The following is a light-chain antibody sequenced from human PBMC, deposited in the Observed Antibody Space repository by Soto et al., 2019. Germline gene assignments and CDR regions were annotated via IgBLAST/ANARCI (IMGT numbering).Light chain of an antibody. CDR2: DAS. J-gene: IGKJ1*01. V-gene: IGKV1-5*01. CDR1: EIISIW. Sequence: DIQIAQSPSTLSASLCDRVAITCVAREIISIWLSWYQHKPGKAPKLLSYDASILESGVPSRFSGSGSGTEFTLTISSLQPDDSPTYYCQQYYSYQTFGQGTKVDIK. CDR3: QQYYSYQT.